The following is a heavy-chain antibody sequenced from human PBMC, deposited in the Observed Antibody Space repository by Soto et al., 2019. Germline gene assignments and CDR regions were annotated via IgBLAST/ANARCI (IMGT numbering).Heavy chain of an antibody. CDR1: GFTFSRYG. CDR2: IPYDGSIK. Sequence: QVQLGESGGGVVQPGRSVRLSCVGSGFTFSRYGMHWVRQAPGKGLEWVAVIPYDGSIKYYADAVKGRFTTSRDNSNKTLYLQMNSLKTEVTAMYYCAKIDGPWGQGTLLTVSS. V-gene: IGHV3-30-3*02. CDR3: AKIDGP. J-gene: IGHJ5*02.